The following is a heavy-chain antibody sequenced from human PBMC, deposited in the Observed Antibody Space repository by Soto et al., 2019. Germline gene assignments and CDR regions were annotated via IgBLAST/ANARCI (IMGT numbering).Heavy chain of an antibody. CDR1: GFTFSSNW. J-gene: IGHJ4*02. CDR3: AREIVVARGASYSDY. V-gene: IGHV3-7*04. D-gene: IGHD2-2*01. CDR2: IRQDGSEK. Sequence: PGGSLRLSCVGSGFTFSSNWMTWVRQAPGKGLEWVGNIRQDGSEKNYVDSVKGRFTISRDNAKNSLYLQMNSLRAEDTAVYYCAREIVVARGASYSDYWGPGTLVTVS.